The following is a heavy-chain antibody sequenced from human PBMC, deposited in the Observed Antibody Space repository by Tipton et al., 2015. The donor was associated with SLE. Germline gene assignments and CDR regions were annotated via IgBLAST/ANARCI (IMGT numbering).Heavy chain of an antibody. Sequence: TLSLTCTVSGDSVSSGGNYWTWVRQPPGKGLQWIAEIFQSGNSNYNPSLRSRATISLDKSKNQVFLRLSSVTAADTAVYYCARGSFFDERSSGAGWFAPWGPGALVTVSS. CDR3: ARGSFFDERSSGAGWFAP. V-gene: IGHV4-61*08. D-gene: IGHD3-3*01. J-gene: IGHJ5*02. CDR1: GDSVSSGGNY. CDR2: IFQSGNS.